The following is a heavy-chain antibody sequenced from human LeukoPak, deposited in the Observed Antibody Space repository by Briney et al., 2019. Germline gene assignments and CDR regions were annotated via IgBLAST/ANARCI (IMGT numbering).Heavy chain of an antibody. D-gene: IGHD3-22*01. J-gene: IGHJ4*02. CDR2: INHSGST. V-gene: IGHV4-34*01. CDR1: GDSIRNSVYY. Sequence: PSETLSLTCTVSGDSIRNSVYYWSWIRQPPGKGLEWIGEINHSGSTNYNPSLKSRVTISVDTSKNQFSLKLSSVTAADTAVYYCARYYRYYYDSSGYLDYWGQGTLVTVSS. CDR3: ARYYRYYYDSSGYLDY.